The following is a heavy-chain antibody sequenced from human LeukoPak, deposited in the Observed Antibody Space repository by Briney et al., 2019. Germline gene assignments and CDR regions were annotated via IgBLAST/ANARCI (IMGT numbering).Heavy chain of an antibody. CDR2: INPNSGGT. J-gene: IGHJ4*02. D-gene: IGHD2-21*02. Sequence: GASVKVSCKASGYTFTGYYMHWVRQAPGQGLEWMGRINPNSGGTKYSQKFQGRVTITRDTSASTAYMDLSSLRSEDTAVYYCARNTETAIPLPYYFDYWGQGTLVTVSS. CDR1: GYTFTGYY. CDR3: ARNTETAIPLPYYFDY. V-gene: IGHV1-2*06.